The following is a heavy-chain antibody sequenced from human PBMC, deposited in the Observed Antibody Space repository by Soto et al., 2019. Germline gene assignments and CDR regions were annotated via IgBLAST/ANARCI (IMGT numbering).Heavy chain of an antibody. J-gene: IGHJ4*02. Sequence: GGSLRLSCAAPGFTFSSYAMSWVRQAPGKGLEWVSAISGSGGSTYYADSVKGRFTISRDNSKNTLYLQMNSLRAEDTAVYYCAKEGVDILTGYYHFDYWGQGTLVTVSS. D-gene: IGHD3-9*01. CDR1: GFTFSSYA. V-gene: IGHV3-23*01. CDR2: ISGSGGST. CDR3: AKEGVDILTGYYHFDY.